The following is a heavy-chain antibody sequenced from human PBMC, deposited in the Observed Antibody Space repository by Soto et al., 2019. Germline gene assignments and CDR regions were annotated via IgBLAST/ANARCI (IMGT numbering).Heavy chain of an antibody. Sequence: ASVKVSCKASGYTFTGYYMHWVRQAPGQGLEWMGWINPNSGGTNYAEKFQGRVTMTRDTSISTAYMELSRLRSDDTAVYYCARDLNYDILTGYNIAVAGTLDYWGQGTLVTVYS. V-gene: IGHV1-2*02. CDR2: INPNSGGT. J-gene: IGHJ4*02. CDR1: GYTFTGYY. D-gene: IGHD3-9*01. CDR3: ARDLNYDILTGYNIAVAGTLDY.